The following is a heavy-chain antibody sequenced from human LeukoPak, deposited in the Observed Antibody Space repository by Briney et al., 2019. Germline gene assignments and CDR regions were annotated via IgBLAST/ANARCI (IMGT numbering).Heavy chain of an antibody. V-gene: IGHV1-18*01. J-gene: IGHJ4*02. CDR3: ARSRSAWSGSGYSD. CDR1: GYTFTSYG. CDR2: ISAYSGNT. D-gene: IGHD3-22*01. Sequence: GASVKVSCKASGYTFTSYGISWVRQAPGQGLEWMGWISAYSGNTNYAQKLQGRVTMTTDTSTSTAYMELRSLRSDDTAVYYCARSRSAWSGSGYSDWGQGTLVTVSS.